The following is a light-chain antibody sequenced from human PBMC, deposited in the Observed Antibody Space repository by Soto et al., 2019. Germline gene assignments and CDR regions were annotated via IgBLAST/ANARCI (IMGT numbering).Light chain of an antibody. V-gene: IGKV3-15*01. Sequence: EMVVTQSPATLSVSPGERATLSCRASRTVRSDFAWYQQKPGQAPRLLIYGAFVRATGIPARFSGSGSGTDFTLTISSLQSEDFAVYYCQQYNDWPLTFGGGTKVDIK. CDR1: RTVRSD. CDR3: QQYNDWPLT. CDR2: GAF. J-gene: IGKJ4*01.